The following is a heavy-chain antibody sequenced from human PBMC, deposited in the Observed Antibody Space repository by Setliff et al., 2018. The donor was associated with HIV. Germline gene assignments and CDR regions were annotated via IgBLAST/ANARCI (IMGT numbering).Heavy chain of an antibody. Sequence: GGSLRLSCAASGFTFDDFGMSWVRQAPGKGLEWVSTINWSGGSTSYADSVKGRFTISRDNSKNSLYLQMNTLRAGDTALYYCAIMAVAGTLGYWGQGTLVTVSS. CDR1: GFTFDDFG. V-gene: IGHV3-20*04. D-gene: IGHD6-19*01. CDR2: INWSGGST. CDR3: AIMAVAGTLGY. J-gene: IGHJ4*02.